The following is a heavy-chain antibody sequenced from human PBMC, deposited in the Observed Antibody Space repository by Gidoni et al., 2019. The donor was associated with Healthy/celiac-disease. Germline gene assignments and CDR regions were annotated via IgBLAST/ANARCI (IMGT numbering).Heavy chain of an antibody. CDR3: ARRSDIVGATRFYYFDY. D-gene: IGHD1-26*01. CDR2: IYYSGST. Sequence: QLQLQESGPGLVKPSETLSLTCTVSGGSISSSSYYWGWIRQPPGKGLEWIGSIYYSGSTYYNPSLKSRVTISVDTSKNQFSLKLSSVTAADTAVYYCARRSDIVGATRFYYFDYWGQGTLVTVSS. J-gene: IGHJ4*02. CDR1: GGSISSSSYY. V-gene: IGHV4-39*01.